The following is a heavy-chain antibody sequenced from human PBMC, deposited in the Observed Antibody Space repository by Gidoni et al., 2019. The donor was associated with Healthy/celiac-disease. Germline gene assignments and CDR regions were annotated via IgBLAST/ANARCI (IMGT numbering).Heavy chain of an antibody. V-gene: IGHV3-23*01. J-gene: IGHJ3*02. CDR2: ISGSGGST. D-gene: IGHD3-3*01. Sequence: EVQLLESGGGLVQPGGSLRLSCAASGFTFSSHAMSWVRQAPGKGLEWVSAISGSGGSTYYADSVKGRFTISRDNSKNTLYLQMNSLRAEDTAVYYCAKAMKVLRFLAKGPHDAFDIWGQGTMVTVSS. CDR3: AKAMKVLRFLAKGPHDAFDI. CDR1: GFTFSSHA.